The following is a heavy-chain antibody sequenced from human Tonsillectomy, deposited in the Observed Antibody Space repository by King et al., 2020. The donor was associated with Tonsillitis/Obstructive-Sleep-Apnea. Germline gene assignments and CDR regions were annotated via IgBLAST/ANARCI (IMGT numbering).Heavy chain of an antibody. CDR3: ARQNVVVVPAAPGGYLELFDY. J-gene: IGHJ4*02. CDR2: IYYSGST. D-gene: IGHD2-2*01. V-gene: IGHV4-39*01. CDR1: GGSISSSSYY. Sequence: LQLQESGPGLVKPSETLSLTCTVSGGSISSSSYYWGWIRQPPGKGLEWIGSIYYSGSTYYNPSLKSRVTISVGTSKNQFSLKLSSVTAADTAVYYCARQNVVVVPAAPGGYLELFDYWGQGTLVTVSS.